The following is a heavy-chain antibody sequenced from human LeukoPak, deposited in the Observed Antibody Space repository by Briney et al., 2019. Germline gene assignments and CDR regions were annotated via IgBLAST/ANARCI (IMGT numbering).Heavy chain of an antibody. CDR1: GFTFNSYS. J-gene: IGHJ5*02. CDR3: ARTSGADWFDP. D-gene: IGHD3-10*01. CDR2: ISSSSRYI. V-gene: IGHV3-21*01. Sequence: GGSLRLSCAASGFTFNSYSMNWFRQAPGKGLEWVSSISSSSRYIYYADSVKGRFTISRDNAKNSLYLQMNSLRTEDTAVYYCARTSGADWFDPWGQGTLVTVSS.